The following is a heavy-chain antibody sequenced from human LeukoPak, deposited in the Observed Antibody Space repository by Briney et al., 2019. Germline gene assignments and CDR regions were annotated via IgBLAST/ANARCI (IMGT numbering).Heavy chain of an antibody. CDR1: GYSFTSYW. CDR2: IYPGDSDT. CDR3: ARQSDSSGYYYDWFDP. V-gene: IGHV5-51*01. D-gene: IGHD3-22*01. J-gene: IGHJ5*02. Sequence: ESLKISCKGSGYSFTSYWIGWARQMPGKGLEWMGIIYPGDSDTRYSPSFQGQVTISADKSISTAYLQWSSLKASDTAMYYCARQSDSSGYYYDWFDPWGQGTLVTVSS.